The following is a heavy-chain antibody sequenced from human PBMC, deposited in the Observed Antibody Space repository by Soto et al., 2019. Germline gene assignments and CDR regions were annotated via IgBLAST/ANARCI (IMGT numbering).Heavy chain of an antibody. D-gene: IGHD3-22*01. CDR1: GYTFTGYY. J-gene: IGHJ4*02. CDR2: INPNSGGT. V-gene: IGHV1-2*02. CDR3: ARNSEAGDYYDSSGYCDY. Sequence: ASVKVSCKASGYTFTGYYMHWVRQAPGQGLEWMGWINPNSGGTNYAQKFQGRVTMTRDTSISTAYMELSRLRSDDTAVYYCARNSEAGDYYDSSGYCDYWGQGTLVTAPQ.